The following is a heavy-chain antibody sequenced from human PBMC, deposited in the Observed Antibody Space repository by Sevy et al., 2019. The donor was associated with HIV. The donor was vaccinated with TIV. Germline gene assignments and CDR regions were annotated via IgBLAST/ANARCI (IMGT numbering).Heavy chain of an antibody. CDR1: GGTFSSFA. CDR2: IIPIFGTT. J-gene: IGHJ6*02. Sequence: ASVKVSCKASGGTFSSFALSWVRQAPGQGLEWMGGIIPIFGTTKYAQKFQGRVTIIADESTRTAYMELSSLGSEDTAVDYWARPSYGSGRGYQNYFYYYGMDDWGPGTTVTVSS. V-gene: IGHV1-69*13. D-gene: IGHD3-10*01. CDR3: ARPSYGSGRGYQNYFYYYGMDD.